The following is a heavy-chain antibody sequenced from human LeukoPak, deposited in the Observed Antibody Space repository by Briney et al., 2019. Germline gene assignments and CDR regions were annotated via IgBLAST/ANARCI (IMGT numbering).Heavy chain of an antibody. CDR1: GGSFSGYY. V-gene: IGHV4-34*01. CDR3: ARGGPNSSGFHQYYSGMAV. J-gene: IGHJ6*02. D-gene: IGHD6-19*01. CDR2: INHRGSN. Sequence: SETLSLTCAVYGGSFSGYYWSWIRQPPGKGRGWSGEINHRGSNNYNPSLKSRVPISVDTSKTQFSLKLSSVTAADTAVYYCARGGPNSSGFHQYYSGMAVWGQGPTVTVSS.